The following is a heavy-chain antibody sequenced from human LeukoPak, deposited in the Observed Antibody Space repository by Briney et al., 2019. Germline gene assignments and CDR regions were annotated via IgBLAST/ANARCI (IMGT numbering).Heavy chain of an antibody. CDR2: ISAYNGNT. J-gene: IGHJ6*03. CDR1: GYTFTSYG. V-gene: IGHV1-18*01. D-gene: IGHD4-17*01. CDR3: ARGGDYGDYGSNYYYYYMDV. Sequence: ASVKVSCKASGYTFTSYGISWVRQAPGQGLEWMGWISAYNGNTNYAQKLQGRVTMTTDTSTSTACMELRSLRSDDTAVYYCARGGDYGDYGSNYYYYYMDVWGKGTTVTVSS.